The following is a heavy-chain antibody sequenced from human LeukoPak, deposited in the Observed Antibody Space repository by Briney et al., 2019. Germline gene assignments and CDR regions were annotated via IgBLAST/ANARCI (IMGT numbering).Heavy chain of an antibody. CDR2: ISSSSSTI. J-gene: IGHJ6*03. CDR1: GFTFSSYS. Sequence: GGSLRLSCAASGFTFSSYSMNWVRQAPGKWLEWVSYISSSSSTIYYADSVKGRFTISRDNAKNSLYLQMNSLRAEDTAVYYCARDGTRDDSSGYYRYYYYMDVWGKGTTVTVSS. D-gene: IGHD3-22*01. CDR3: ARDGTRDDSSGYYRYYYYMDV. V-gene: IGHV3-48*01.